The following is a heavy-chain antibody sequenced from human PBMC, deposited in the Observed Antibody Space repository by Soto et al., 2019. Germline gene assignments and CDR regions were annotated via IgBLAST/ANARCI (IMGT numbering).Heavy chain of an antibody. CDR2: IYYSGST. D-gene: IGHD4-17*01. J-gene: IGHJ4*02. CDR1: GGSISGLY. V-gene: IGHV4-59*08. CDR3: ARFDYGDYGLDY. Sequence: PSETLSLTCSVSGGSISGLYWSWVRQPPGRGLEWIGYIYYSGSTNYNPSLKSRVTISVDTSKNQFSLKLSSVTAADTAVYYCARFDYGDYGLDYRGQRTPVTVSS.